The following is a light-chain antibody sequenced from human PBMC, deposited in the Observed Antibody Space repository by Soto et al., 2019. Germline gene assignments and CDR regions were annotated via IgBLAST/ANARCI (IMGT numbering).Light chain of an antibody. CDR3: SSYTTSNTWL. V-gene: IGLV3-21*02. CDR1: NIGSKS. CDR2: DDS. J-gene: IGLJ3*02. Sequence: SYVVTQPPSVSVAPGQTAKITCGGNNIGSKSVHWYQQRPGQAPVLVIYDDSDRPSGIPERFSGSNSGNTATVTISSVEAGDEADYYCSSYTTSNTWLFGGGTKLTVL.